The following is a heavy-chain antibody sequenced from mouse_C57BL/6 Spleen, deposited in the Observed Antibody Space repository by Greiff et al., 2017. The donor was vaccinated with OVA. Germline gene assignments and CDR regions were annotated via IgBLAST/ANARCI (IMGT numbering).Heavy chain of an antibody. J-gene: IGHJ2*01. Sequence: QVQLQQSGAELVRPGTSVKVSCKASGYAFTNYLIEWVKQRPGQGLEWIGVLTPGSGGTNYNEKLKGKATLTADKYSSTAYMQRSSLTSEDSAVYFCSRDGSSPHYFDYWGQGTTLTVSS. D-gene: IGHD1-1*01. CDR3: SRDGSSPHYFDY. CDR2: LTPGSGGT. V-gene: IGHV1-54*01. CDR1: GYAFTNYL.